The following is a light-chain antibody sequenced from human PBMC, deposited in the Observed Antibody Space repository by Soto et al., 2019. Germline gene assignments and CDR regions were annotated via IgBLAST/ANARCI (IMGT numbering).Light chain of an antibody. V-gene: IGKV3-20*01. CDR3: QQYGRSPLLYT. CDR2: GSS. CDR1: QSVNSNF. Sequence: EIVLTQSPGTLSLSPGERATLSCRASQSVNSNFLAWYQQKPGQAPRLLVYGSSTRAAGVPDRFSGSGSGTDFTLTISRLEPEDFEVYYCQQYGRSPLLYTFGQGTKLGVK. J-gene: IGKJ2*01.